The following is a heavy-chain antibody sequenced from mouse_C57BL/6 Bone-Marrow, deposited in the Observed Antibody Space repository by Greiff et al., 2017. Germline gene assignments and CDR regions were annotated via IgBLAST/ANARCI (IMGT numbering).Heavy chain of an antibody. Sequence: VQLVESGAELARPGASVKMSCKASGYTFTSYTMHWVKQRPGQGLEWIGYINPSSGYTKYNQKFKDKATLTADKSSSTAYMQLSSLTSEDSAVYYCAIKGSSVPHWYFDVWGTGTTVTVSS. CDR3: AIKGSSVPHWYFDV. V-gene: IGHV1-4*01. J-gene: IGHJ1*03. D-gene: IGHD1-3*01. CDR1: GYTFTSYT. CDR2: INPSSGYT.